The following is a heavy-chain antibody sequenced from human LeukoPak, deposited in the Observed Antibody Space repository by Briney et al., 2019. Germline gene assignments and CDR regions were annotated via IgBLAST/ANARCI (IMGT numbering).Heavy chain of an antibody. J-gene: IGHJ3*02. CDR1: GGSISSYY. Sequence: PSETLSLTCTVSGGSISSYYWSWIRQPPGKGLEWIGEINHSGSTNYNPSLKSRVTISVDTSKNQFSLKLSSVTAADTAVYYCARDLEIVATQDAFDIWGQGTMVTVSS. CDR2: INHSGST. V-gene: IGHV4-34*01. CDR3: ARDLEIVATQDAFDI. D-gene: IGHD5-12*01.